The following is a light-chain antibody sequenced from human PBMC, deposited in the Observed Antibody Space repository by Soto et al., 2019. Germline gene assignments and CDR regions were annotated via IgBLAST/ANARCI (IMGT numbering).Light chain of an antibody. V-gene: IGKV3-11*01. CDR2: DAY. CDR1: QSFRGL. CDR3: QQRPMWPIT. J-gene: IGKJ5*01. Sequence: EVLLTQSPVTLSLSPGERATLSCRASQSFRGLLAWYQQKPGQAPRLLIYDAYNRATGIPPRFSGSGSGTDFTLTISSLEPEDSAVYYCQQRPMWPITFGQGTRLEIK.